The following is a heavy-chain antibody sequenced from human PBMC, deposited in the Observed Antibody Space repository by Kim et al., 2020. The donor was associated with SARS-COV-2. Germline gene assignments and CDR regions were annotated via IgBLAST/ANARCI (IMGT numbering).Heavy chain of an antibody. Sequence: GGSLRLSCAASGFTFSSYAMSWVRQAPGKGLEWVSSSSGSGDTTHYADSVKGRFTISRDNSQNTLYLQMNSLRAEDTAVYYCAKGIRIGAVTSPFDYWGQGTLLTVS. CDR2: SSGSGDTT. J-gene: IGHJ4*02. CDR1: GFTFSSYA. CDR3: AKGIRIGAVTSPFDY. V-gene: IGHV3-23*01. D-gene: IGHD2-15*01.